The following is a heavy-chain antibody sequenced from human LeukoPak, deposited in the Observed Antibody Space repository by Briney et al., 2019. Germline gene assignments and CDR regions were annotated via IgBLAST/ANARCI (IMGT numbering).Heavy chain of an antibody. CDR2: IIPIFGTA. CDR3: AREIPDYYDSSGYPYYFDY. CDR1: GGTFSSYA. Sequence: SVKVSCKASGGTFSSYAISWVRQAPGQGLEWMGGIIPIFGTANYAQKFQGRVTITAGESTSTAYMELSSLRSEDTAVYYCAREIPDYYDSSGYPYYFDYWGQGTLVTVSS. D-gene: IGHD3-22*01. J-gene: IGHJ4*02. V-gene: IGHV1-69*13.